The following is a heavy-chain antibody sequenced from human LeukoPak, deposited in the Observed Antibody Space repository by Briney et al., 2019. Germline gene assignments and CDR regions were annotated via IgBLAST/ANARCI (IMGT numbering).Heavy chain of an antibody. CDR1: GYSFTSYW. V-gene: IGHV5-51*01. CDR2: IYPGDSDT. Sequence: GESLKISCKGSGYSFTSYWIGWVRQMPGKGLEWMGIIYPGDSDTRYSLSFQGQVTISADKSISTAYLQWSSLKASDTAMYYCARGNYYGSGSYFLDWFDPWGQGTLVTVSS. D-gene: IGHD3-10*01. CDR3: ARGNYYGSGSYFLDWFDP. J-gene: IGHJ5*02.